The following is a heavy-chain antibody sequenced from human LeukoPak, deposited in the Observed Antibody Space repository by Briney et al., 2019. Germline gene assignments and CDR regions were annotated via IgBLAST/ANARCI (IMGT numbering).Heavy chain of an antibody. V-gene: IGHV3-23*01. J-gene: IGHJ4*02. D-gene: IGHD5-18*01. CDR1: GFTFSNYA. Sequence: GGSLRLSCAASGFTFSNYAMNWVRQAPGKGLEWVASITTSGSRTYYADSMKGRCTVSRDNSKNTLYLQMNSLRAEDTAVYYCAKDGRIQLWRGGLFDFDYWGQGTLVTVSS. CDR3: AKDGRIQLWRGGLFDFDY. CDR2: ITTSGSRT.